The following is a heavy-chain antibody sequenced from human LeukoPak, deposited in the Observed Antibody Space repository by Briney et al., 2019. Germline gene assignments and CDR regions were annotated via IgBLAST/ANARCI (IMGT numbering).Heavy chain of an antibody. V-gene: IGHV3-33*01. CDR3: ARGTGYCSSASCPRTYFDD. Sequence: GGSLRLSRAASGFTFSTYGMHWVRQAPGTGLEWVAVIWYDVSNKYYADSEKGRFTIARENSKNTLYPQMHSLRAEDTAVYYCARGTGYCSSASCPRTYFDDWGQGTLVTVSS. CDR2: IWYDVSNK. CDR1: GFTFSTYG. D-gene: IGHD2-2*03. J-gene: IGHJ4*02.